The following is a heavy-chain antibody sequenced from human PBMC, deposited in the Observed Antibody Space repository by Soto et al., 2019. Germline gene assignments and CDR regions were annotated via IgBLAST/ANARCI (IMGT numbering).Heavy chain of an antibody. V-gene: IGHV1-18*01. CDR2: ISDYNGNT. CDR3: AREGYYSGSGTYSPPRYYGMDV. CDR1: GYTVSSYG. D-gene: IGHD3-10*01. Sequence: QVQLVQSGAEVKRAGASVKVSCKASGYTVSSYGLSWVRQAPGQGLEWMGWISDYNGNTHYAQKFQGRVIMTTDTSTRTAYMEWRSLRSDDTAVYFCAREGYYSGSGTYSPPRYYGMDVWGQGTTVTVSS. J-gene: IGHJ6*02.